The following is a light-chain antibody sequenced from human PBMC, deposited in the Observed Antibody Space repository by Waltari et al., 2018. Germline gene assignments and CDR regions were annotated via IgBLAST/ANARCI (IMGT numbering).Light chain of an antibody. V-gene: IGLV2-23*02. CDR3: CSYAGNYVWV. CDR2: DVS. J-gene: IGLJ3*02. CDR1: SSAIRRYDI. Sequence: QSALTQPPAVSGSPGQSVTLSCTGASSAIRRYDIVSWYQQHPGNAPKLVISDVSKRPSGVSDRFSGSKSGDTASLTISGLQFEDEADYYCCSYAGNYVWVFGGGTRLTVL.